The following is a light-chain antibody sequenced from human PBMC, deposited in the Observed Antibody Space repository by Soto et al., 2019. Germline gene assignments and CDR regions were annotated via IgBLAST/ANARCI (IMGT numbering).Light chain of an antibody. V-gene: IGLV2-14*01. CDR2: DVS. CDR3: SSYTSSTTLV. CDR1: SSDVGGYKY. Sequence: QSVLTQPASVSGSPGQSITISCTGTSSDVGGYKYVSWYQQHPGKAPKLMIYDVSNRPSGVSNRFSASKSGNTASLTISGLQAEDEADYYCSSYTSSTTLVFGTGTKVTVL. J-gene: IGLJ1*01.